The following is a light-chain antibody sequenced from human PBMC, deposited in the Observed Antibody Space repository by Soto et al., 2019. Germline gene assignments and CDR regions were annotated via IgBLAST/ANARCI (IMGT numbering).Light chain of an antibody. J-gene: IGKJ2*01. Sequence: DIQMTQSPSSLSASVGDTVTITCRASQSISVHLNWYQQKPGKVPKLLIYAASNLQSGVPLRFSGSGSEKDFALTISSLQPEDFATDYCQQSYITPYTFGQGTKLEIK. CDR2: AAS. CDR1: QSISVH. CDR3: QQSYITPYT. V-gene: IGKV1-39*01.